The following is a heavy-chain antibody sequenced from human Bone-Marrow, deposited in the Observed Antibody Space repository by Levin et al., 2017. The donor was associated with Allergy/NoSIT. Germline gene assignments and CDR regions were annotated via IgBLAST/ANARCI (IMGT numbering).Heavy chain of an antibody. CDR1: GFKFDDFA. Sequence: PGGSLRLSCDASGFKFDDFAMHWVRQAPGKGLEWVSGISWNSGSISYADSVKGRFTISRDYAKNSLYLQMNSLRAEDTALYYCAKDLGLGSMVRGVLIGEGFGSWGQGTLVTVLS. D-gene: IGHD3-10*01. CDR2: ISWNSGSI. CDR3: AKDLGLGSMVRGVLIGEGFGS. J-gene: IGHJ4*02. V-gene: IGHV3-9*01.